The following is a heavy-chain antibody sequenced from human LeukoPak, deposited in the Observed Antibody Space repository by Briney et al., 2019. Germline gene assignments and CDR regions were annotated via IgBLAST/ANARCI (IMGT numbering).Heavy chain of an antibody. D-gene: IGHD3-22*01. CDR2: ISSSSSSI. Sequence: PGGSQRLSCAASGFTFSSYSMNWVRQAPGKGPEWVSRISSSSSSIFYTDSVKGRFTISRDNAKNSLSLQMNSLRAEDTAVYYCARDLKYYDSSGFDYWGQGTLVTVSS. J-gene: IGHJ4*02. CDR1: GFTFSSYS. CDR3: ARDLKYYDSSGFDY. V-gene: IGHV3-21*01.